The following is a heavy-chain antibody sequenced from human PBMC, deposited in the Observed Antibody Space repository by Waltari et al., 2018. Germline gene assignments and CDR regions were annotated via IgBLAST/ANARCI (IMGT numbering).Heavy chain of an antibody. CDR3: ATYMGASVGTGAFDV. V-gene: IGHV4-39*01. Sequence: AWVCQLPGEGLEWVGTVSMSWSRYISQCVKSGVSVSRDRSKNEGSLFLGSVTAADMAGDYCATYMGASVGTGAFDVWGQGTMVTVSS. CDR2: VSMSWSR. D-gene: IGHD1-1*01. J-gene: IGHJ3*01.